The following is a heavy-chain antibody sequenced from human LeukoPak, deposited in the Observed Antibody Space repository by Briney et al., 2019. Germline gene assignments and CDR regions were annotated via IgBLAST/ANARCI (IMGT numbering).Heavy chain of an antibody. J-gene: IGHJ4*02. CDR3: AKSSSGALYYLDY. CDR1: GFTFSTYG. V-gene: IGHV3-23*01. Sequence: GGPLRLSCAASGFTFSTYGLNWVRQTPGKGLEWVSGITGGGGSTYYADSVKGRFTVSRDNSENTLYLQINSLRVEDTAVYYCAKSSSGALYYLDYWGQGTLVTVSS. D-gene: IGHD6-13*01. CDR2: ITGGGGST.